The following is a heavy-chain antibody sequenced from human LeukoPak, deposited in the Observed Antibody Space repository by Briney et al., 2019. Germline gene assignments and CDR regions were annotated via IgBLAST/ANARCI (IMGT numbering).Heavy chain of an antibody. CDR2: MKPNSGNT. CDR3: ATFLEPGYLDS. V-gene: IGHV1-8*01. D-gene: IGHD3-3*02. CDR1: GYTFTSYD. J-gene: IGHJ4*02. Sequence: ASVTVSCKASGYTFTSYDINWVRQATGQGLEWMGWMKPNSGNTGYAQKFKGRVTMTRSTSISTAYMELRSLRSEDTAVYFCATFLEPGYLDSWGQGTLVTVSS.